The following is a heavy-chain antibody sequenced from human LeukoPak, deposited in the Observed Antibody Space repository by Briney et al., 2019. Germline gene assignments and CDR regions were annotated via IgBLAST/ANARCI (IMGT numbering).Heavy chain of an antibody. D-gene: IGHD1-26*01. CDR2: INAYNGNT. CDR1: GYTFTSYG. V-gene: IGHV1-18*01. CDR3: ARDDLTYSGSPSVGSWFAP. J-gene: IGHJ5*02. Sequence: ASVKVSCKASGYTFTSYGISWVRQAPGQGLEWMGWINAYNGNTNYAQKLQGRVTMTTDTSTSTAYMELRSLRSDDTAVYYCARDDLTYSGSPSVGSWFAPWGQGTLVTVSS.